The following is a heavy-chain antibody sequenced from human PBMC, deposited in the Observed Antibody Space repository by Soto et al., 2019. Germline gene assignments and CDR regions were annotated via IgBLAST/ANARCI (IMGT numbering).Heavy chain of an antibody. CDR2: IYNEGKT. Sequence: EVQLVESGGGLIQPGGSLNLSCAASGLPVSTNYMSWVRQAPGKGLEWVSVIYNEGKTYYADSVKGRFTISRDASKNTLHLQMDSLRDEDTAVYYCVRPLPSGQNYGMDVWGQGTTVTVSS. V-gene: IGHV3-53*01. D-gene: IGHD3-10*01. CDR3: VRPLPSGQNYGMDV. J-gene: IGHJ6*02. CDR1: GLPVSTNY.